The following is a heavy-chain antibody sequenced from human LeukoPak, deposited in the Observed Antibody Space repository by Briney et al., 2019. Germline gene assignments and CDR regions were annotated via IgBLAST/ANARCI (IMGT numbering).Heavy chain of an antibody. Sequence: GGSLRLSCAAYGFTLSHYAMSWVRQAPGQGLEWVSGMSGSGESTYYVDSVRDRFTISRDSSKNTVFLKMNSLRAEETAVYYCARFRLFAYYAVLFDYWGQGTLVTVSS. J-gene: IGHJ4*02. CDR1: GFTLSHYA. CDR3: ARFRLFAYYAVLFDY. V-gene: IGHV3-23*01. CDR2: MSGSGEST. D-gene: IGHD3-22*01.